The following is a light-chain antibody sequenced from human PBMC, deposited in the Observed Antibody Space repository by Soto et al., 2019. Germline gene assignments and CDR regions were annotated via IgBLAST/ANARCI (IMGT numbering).Light chain of an antibody. J-gene: IGKJ1*01. CDR2: GAS. CDR3: QQYASSPWT. Sequence: EIVLTQSPGTLSLSPGERATLSCRASQSVTSNYLAWYQQKPGQAPSLLIYGASARAAGIPDRFSGSGTGTDFARAISGLEPEDFAVYFCQQYASSPWTFGQGTKVEIK. CDR1: QSVTSNY. V-gene: IGKV3-20*01.